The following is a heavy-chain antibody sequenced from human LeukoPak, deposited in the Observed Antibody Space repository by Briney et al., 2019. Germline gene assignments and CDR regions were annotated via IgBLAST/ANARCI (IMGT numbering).Heavy chain of an antibody. Sequence: ASVKVSCKASGYTFTGYYMHWVRQAPGQGLEWMGIINPSGGSTSYAQKFQGRVTMTRDTSTSTVYMELSSLRSEDTAVYYCAREEVAVAGTGVWDYWGQGTLVTVSS. J-gene: IGHJ4*02. V-gene: IGHV1-46*01. CDR2: INPSGGST. CDR3: AREEVAVAGTGVWDY. CDR1: GYTFTGYY. D-gene: IGHD6-19*01.